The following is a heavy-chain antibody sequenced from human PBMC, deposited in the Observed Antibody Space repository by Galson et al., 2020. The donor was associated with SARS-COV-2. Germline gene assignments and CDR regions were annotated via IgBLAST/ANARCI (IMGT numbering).Heavy chain of an antibody. V-gene: IGHV3-74*01. Sequence: GGSLRLSCTASGFTFSNFWMHWVRQAPGKGLVWVSRINPNGTNSTYADSVKGRFTISRDNTKNTLYLQMTNLRVEGTAVYYCSATRAYWGQGTLVTVSA. CDR3: SATRAY. J-gene: IGHJ4*02. CDR1: GFTFSNFW. D-gene: IGHD6-25*01. CDR2: INPNGTNS.